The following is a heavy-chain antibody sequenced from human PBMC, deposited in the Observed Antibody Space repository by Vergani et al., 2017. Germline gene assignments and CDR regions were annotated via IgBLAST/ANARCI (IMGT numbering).Heavy chain of an antibody. V-gene: IGHV3-23*04. CDR3: TKGSRGYTGYFFDY. CDR2: VSGSSATP. CDR1: GFTFKSYT. J-gene: IGHJ4*02. D-gene: IGHD5-12*01. Sequence: EVQLVESGGGLVKPGGSLRLSCAASGFTFKSYTMNWVRQAPGKGLEWVSSVSGSSATPYYADSVKGRFIISRDNSKNTLHLQMNSLRADDTAVYYCTKGSRGYTGYFFDYWGQGTLATVSS.